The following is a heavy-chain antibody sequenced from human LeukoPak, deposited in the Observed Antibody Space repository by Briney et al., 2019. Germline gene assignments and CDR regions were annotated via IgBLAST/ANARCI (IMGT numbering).Heavy chain of an antibody. Sequence: PSETLSLTCTVSGGSITSDHWNWIRQPPGKGLEWIGCIYYRGNTYYNPSLKSRVTISVDMSNNQFSLRLTSVTAADTAVYYCARKNDFDIWGQGTLVTVSS. CDR3: ARKNDFDI. CDR2: IYYRGNT. V-gene: IGHV4-59*01. J-gene: IGHJ3*02. CDR1: GGSITSDH. D-gene: IGHD2/OR15-2a*01.